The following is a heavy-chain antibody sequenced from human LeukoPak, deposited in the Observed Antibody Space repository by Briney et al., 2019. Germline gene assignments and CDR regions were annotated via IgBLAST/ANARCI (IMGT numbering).Heavy chain of an antibody. J-gene: IGHJ6*03. D-gene: IGHD5-12*01. V-gene: IGHV3-30*04. CDR1: GFTFSSYS. Sequence: GGSLRLSCAASGFTFSSYSMHWVRQAPGKGLEWVTLISYDGSKKYYADSVKGRCTISRDNSKNTLYLQMNSLRAEDTALYYCAKDTVKVTTIRRVPHYMDVWGKGTTVTISS. CDR2: ISYDGSKK. CDR3: AKDTVKVTTIRRVPHYMDV.